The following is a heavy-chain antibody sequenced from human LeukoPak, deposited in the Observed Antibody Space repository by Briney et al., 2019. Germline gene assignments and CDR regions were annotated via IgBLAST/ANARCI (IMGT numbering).Heavy chain of an antibody. Sequence: GGSLRLSCAASGFTFSSYGMHWVRQAPGKGLEWVAFIRYDGGNKYYADSVKGRFTISRDNSKNTLYLQMNSLRAEDTAVYYCAKQGARRITAICFDYWGQGTLVTVSS. CDR1: GFTFSSYG. CDR3: AKQGARRITAICFDY. V-gene: IGHV3-30*02. D-gene: IGHD6-6*01. J-gene: IGHJ4*02. CDR2: IRYDGGNK.